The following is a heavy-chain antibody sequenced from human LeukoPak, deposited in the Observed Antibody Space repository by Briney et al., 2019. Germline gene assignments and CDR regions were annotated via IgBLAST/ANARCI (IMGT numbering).Heavy chain of an antibody. CDR2: IRYDGSNK. Sequence: GGSLRLSCAASAFSPSAYNMNWVRQAPGKGLEWVAFIRYDGSNKYYADSVKGRFTISRDNSKNTLYLQMNSLRAEDTAVYYCAKAETMTQRGYFDYWGQGTLVTVSS. J-gene: IGHJ4*02. D-gene: IGHD1-1*01. CDR1: AFSPSAYN. V-gene: IGHV3-30*02. CDR3: AKAETMTQRGYFDY.